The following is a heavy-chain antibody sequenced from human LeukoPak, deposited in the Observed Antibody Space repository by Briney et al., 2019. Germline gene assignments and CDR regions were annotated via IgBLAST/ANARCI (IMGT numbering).Heavy chain of an antibody. J-gene: IGHJ4*01. CDR3: AKPSGSGVDH. D-gene: IGHD1-26*01. V-gene: IGHV3-30*02. CDR2: IRYDGSHE. CDR1: GFTFSSYA. Sequence: PGRSLRLSCAASGFTFSSYAMHWVRQAPGKGLEWVAFIRYDGSHEYYADSVKGRFTISRDNSKNTLYLQMNSVRSEDTALYYCAKPSGSGVDHWGQGTRVTVSS.